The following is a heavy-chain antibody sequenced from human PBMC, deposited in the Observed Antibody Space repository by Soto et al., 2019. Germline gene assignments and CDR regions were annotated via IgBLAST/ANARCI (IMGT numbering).Heavy chain of an antibody. CDR2: IIPIFGTA. V-gene: IGHV1-69*13. D-gene: IGHD6-19*01. Sequence: ASVKVSCKASGGTFSSYAISWVRQAPGQGLEWMGGIIPIFGTANYAQKFQGRVTITADESTSTAYMELSSLRSEDTAVYYCARDQGGIAVAGPYYYYYGMDVWGQGTTVTVS. CDR1: GGTFSSYA. CDR3: ARDQGGIAVAGPYYYYYGMDV. J-gene: IGHJ6*02.